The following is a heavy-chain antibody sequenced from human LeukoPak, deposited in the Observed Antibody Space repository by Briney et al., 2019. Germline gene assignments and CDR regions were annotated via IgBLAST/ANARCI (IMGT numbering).Heavy chain of an antibody. J-gene: IGHJ6*03. CDR2: IKSKTDGGTT. CDR1: GFTFSRFE. CDR3: TTDPPSKQLYYYYYYYMDV. V-gene: IGHV3-15*01. Sequence: KAGGSLRLSCVASGFTFSRFELNWVRQAPGKGLEWVGRIKSKTDGGTTDYAAPVKGRFTISRDDSKNTLYLQMNSLKTEDTAVYYCTTDPPSKQLYYYYYYYMDVWGKGTTVTVSS. D-gene: IGHD5-24*01.